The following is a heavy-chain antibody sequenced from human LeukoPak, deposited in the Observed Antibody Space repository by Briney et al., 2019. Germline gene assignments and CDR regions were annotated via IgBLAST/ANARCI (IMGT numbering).Heavy chain of an antibody. D-gene: IGHD3-10*01. CDR2: ISSSSSYI. J-gene: IGHJ4*02. CDR1: GFTFSSYS. CDR3: ARAKNYYGSGSYSGFDY. Sequence: GGSLRLSCAASGFTFSSYSMNWVRQAPGKGLEWVSPISSSSSYIYYADSVKGRFTISRDNAKNSLYLQMNSLRAEDTAVYYCARAKNYYGSGSYSGFDYWGQGTLVTVSS. V-gene: IGHV3-21*01.